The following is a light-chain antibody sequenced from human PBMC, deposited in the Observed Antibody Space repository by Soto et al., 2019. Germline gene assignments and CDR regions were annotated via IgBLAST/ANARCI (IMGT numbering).Light chain of an antibody. CDR2: GAS. CDR3: QQYGSSSYT. J-gene: IGKJ2*01. CDR1: QSISSSY. V-gene: IGKV3-20*01. Sequence: EIVLTQSPGTLSLSPGERATLSCRASQSISSSYLTWYQHKPGQAPRLLIYGASSRATGIPDRFSGSGSGTDFPLTISRLEPEDFAVYYCQQYGSSSYTFGQGTQLEIK.